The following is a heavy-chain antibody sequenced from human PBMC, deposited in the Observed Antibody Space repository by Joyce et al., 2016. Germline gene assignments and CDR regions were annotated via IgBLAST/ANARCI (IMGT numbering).Heavy chain of an antibody. V-gene: IGHV3-23*01. J-gene: IGHJ6*03. Sequence: EVQLLESGGGLVQPGGSLRLSCAASGFPFSFFAMTGGRRIPGRGREWVSSISGSGATTYYAYSVKGRFIFSRDNSKNMWYLQMHSLRAEDTAVYYCAKRGLTSLSGYSYYYMDVWGKGTTVTVSS. CDR3: AKRGLTSLSGYSYYYMDV. CDR2: ISGSGATT. CDR1: GFPFSFFA. D-gene: IGHD3-10*01.